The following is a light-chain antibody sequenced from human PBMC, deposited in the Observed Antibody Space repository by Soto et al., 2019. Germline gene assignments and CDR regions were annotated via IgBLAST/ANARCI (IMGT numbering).Light chain of an antibody. V-gene: IGKV3-15*01. CDR1: QSVSSD. Sequence: ETVMTQSPATLSVSPGERATLSCRASQSVSSDLAWYQQKPGQAPRLLTFGASIRATNISARFTGSRSGTDFTHTISSLQSEDFAVYCCQQYNTWPRTFGQGTKVE. CDR2: GAS. CDR3: QQYNTWPRT. J-gene: IGKJ1*01.